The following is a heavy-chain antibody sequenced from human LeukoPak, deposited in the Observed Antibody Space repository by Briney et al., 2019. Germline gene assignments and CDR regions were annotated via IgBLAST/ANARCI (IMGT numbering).Heavy chain of an antibody. CDR1: GYTFTGYY. D-gene: IGHD3-16*01. Sequence: GTSVKVSCKASGYTFTGYYMHWVRQAPGQGLEWMGWINPNSGGTNYAQKFQGRVTMTRDTSISTAYMELSRLRSDDTAVYYCARDPWGSYATVNWFDPWGQGTLVTVSS. J-gene: IGHJ5*02. CDR3: ARDPWGSYATVNWFDP. CDR2: INPNSGGT. V-gene: IGHV1-2*02.